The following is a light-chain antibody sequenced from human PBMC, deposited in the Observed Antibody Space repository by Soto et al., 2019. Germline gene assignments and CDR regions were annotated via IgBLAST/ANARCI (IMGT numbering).Light chain of an antibody. CDR3: QQGYTTPLT. CDR2: AAS. J-gene: IGKJ1*01. V-gene: IGKV1-39*01. CDR1: QRITNR. Sequence: DIQMTQSPSSLSASIVDRFTITCRASQRITNRLNWYQHRPGKAPRLLIYAASSLESGVPSRFSGSASGTDFTLTISSLQPEDFATYYCQQGYTTPLTFGQGTKVDIK.